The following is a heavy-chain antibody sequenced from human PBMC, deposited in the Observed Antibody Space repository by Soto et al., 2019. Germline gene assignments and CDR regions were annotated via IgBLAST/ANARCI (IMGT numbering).Heavy chain of an antibody. V-gene: IGHV4-30-4*01. J-gene: IGHJ4*02. CDR2: IYYSGST. CDR1: GGSISSGDYY. Sequence: SETLSLTCTVSGGSISSGDYYWSWIRQPPGKGLEWIGYIYYSGSTYYNPSLKSRVTISVDTSKNQFSLKLSSVTAADTAVYYCARIGSRDYFFDYWGQGTLVTVSS. D-gene: IGHD3-22*01. CDR3: ARIGSRDYFFDY.